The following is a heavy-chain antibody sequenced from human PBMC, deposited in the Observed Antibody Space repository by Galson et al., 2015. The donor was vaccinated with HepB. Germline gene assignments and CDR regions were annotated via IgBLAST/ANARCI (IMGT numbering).Heavy chain of an antibody. D-gene: IGHD3-10*01. V-gene: IGHV3-7*03. CDR2: IKQDGSEK. CDR3: ARDSNFGLPYYFDY. J-gene: IGHJ4*02. Sequence: SLRLSCAASGFTFSSYWMSWVRQSPGKGLEWVANIKQDGSEKYYVDSVKGRFTISSDNAKNSLYLQMNSLRAEDTAVYYCARDSNFGLPYYFDYWGQGTLVTVSS. CDR1: GFTFSSYW.